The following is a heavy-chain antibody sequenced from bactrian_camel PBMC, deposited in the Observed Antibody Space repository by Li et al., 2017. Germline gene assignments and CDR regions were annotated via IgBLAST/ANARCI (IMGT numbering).Heavy chain of an antibody. J-gene: IGHJ4*01. Sequence: VQLVESGGGLVQPRGSLRLSCAASGFTFSTVAMSWVRQAPGKGLEWVSGINNGGGSTYYADSVKGRFTISRDNAKNTLCLQMNILKTEDTAVYYCAAEVTSGGGLIRYWGQGTQVTVS. V-gene: IGHV3S31*01. CDR1: GFTFSTVA. CDR2: INNGGGST. CDR3: AAEVTSGGGLIRY. D-gene: IGHD1*01.